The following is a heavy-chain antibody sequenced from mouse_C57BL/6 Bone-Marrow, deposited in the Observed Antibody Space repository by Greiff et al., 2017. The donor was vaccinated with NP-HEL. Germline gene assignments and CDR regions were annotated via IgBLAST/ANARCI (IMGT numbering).Heavy chain of an antibody. D-gene: IGHD1-1*01. Sequence: VKLQESGAELARPGASVKLSCKASGYTFTSYGISWVKQRTGQGLEWIGEIYPRSGNTYYNEKFKGKATLTADKSSSTAYMELRSLTSEDSAVYFCARAGFITTVVDYWGQGTTLTVSS. CDR1: GYTFTSYG. V-gene: IGHV1-81*01. CDR2: IYPRSGNT. J-gene: IGHJ2*01. CDR3: ARAGFITTVVDY.